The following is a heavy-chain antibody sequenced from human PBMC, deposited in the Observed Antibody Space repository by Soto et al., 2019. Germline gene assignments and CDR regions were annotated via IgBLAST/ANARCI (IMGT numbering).Heavy chain of an antibody. V-gene: IGHV4-31*03. Sequence: QVQLQESGPGLVKPSQTLSLTCTVSGGSISSGGYYWSWIRQHPGKGLEWIGYIYYSGSTYYNPSLKKRVTISIDTPKNTFSLKLSPVTAADTAVYYCARDSPKLVWNYGNHAFDIWGQGTMVTVSS. D-gene: IGHD1-7*01. CDR3: ARDSPKLVWNYGNHAFDI. J-gene: IGHJ3*02. CDR2: IYYSGST. CDR1: GGSISSGGYY.